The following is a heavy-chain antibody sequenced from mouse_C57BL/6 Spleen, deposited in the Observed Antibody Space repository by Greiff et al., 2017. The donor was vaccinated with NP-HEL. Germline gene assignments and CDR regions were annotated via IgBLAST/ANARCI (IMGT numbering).Heavy chain of an antibody. D-gene: IGHD3-1*01. V-gene: IGHV1-82*01. CDR3: AREGYDDAMDY. Sequence: QVQLKESGPELVKPGASVKISCKASGYAFSSSWMNWVKQRPGKGLEWIGRIYPGDGDTNYNGKFKGKATLTADKSSSTAYMQLSSLTSEDSAVYFCAREGYDDAMDYWGQGTSVTVSS. J-gene: IGHJ4*01. CDR1: GYAFSSSW. CDR2: IYPGDGDT.